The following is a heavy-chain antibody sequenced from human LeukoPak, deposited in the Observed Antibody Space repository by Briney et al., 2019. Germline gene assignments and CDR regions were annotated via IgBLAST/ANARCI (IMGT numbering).Heavy chain of an antibody. J-gene: IGHJ4*02. D-gene: IGHD5-24*01. V-gene: IGHV4-4*07. CDR2: IYTSGST. CDR3: ARDRRGRDGYNYYYDY. CDR1: GGSISSYY. Sequence: ASETLSLTCTVSGGSISSYYWSLIRQPAGKGLEWIGRIYTSGSTNYNPSLKSRVTMSVDTSKNQFSLKLSSVTAADTAVYYCARDRRGRDGYNYYYDYWGQGTLVTVSS.